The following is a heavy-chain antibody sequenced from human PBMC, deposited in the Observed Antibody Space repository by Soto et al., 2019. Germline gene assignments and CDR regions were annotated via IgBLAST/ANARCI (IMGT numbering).Heavy chain of an antibody. V-gene: IGHV1-58*01. Sequence: QMQLMQSGPEVKKPGTSVKVSCKASGLNFTTSAVHWVRQARGQRVEGVGWIVVGSGNTNYAQHFQERVTITRDMSTRTAYMELSSLRSEDTAVYYCAADSKWLQLNYGGQGTVVTVSS. CDR2: IVVGSGNT. J-gene: IGHJ4*02. CDR1: GLNFTTSA. D-gene: IGHD5-12*01. CDR3: AADSKWLQLNY.